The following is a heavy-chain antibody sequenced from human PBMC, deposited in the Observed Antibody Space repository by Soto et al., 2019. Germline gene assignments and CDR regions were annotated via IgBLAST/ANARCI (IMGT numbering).Heavy chain of an antibody. Sequence: EASVKVSCKASGYTFTSYYMHWVRQAPGQGLEWMGIINPSGGSTSYAQKFQGRVTMTRDTSTSTVYMELSSLRSEDTAVYYCATSEASITIFGVVIIRPPFPLFAYGMDVWGQGTTVTV. D-gene: IGHD3-3*01. CDR1: GYTFTSYY. CDR3: ATSEASITIFGVVIIRPPFPLFAYGMDV. J-gene: IGHJ6*02. V-gene: IGHV1-46*01. CDR2: INPSGGST.